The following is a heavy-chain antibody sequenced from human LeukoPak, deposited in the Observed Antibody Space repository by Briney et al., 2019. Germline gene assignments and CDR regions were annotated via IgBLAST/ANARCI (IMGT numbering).Heavy chain of an antibody. CDR2: ISGSGGST. Sequence: GGSLRLSCAASGFTLSSYAMSWVRQAPGKGLDWVSAISGSGGSTYYADSVKGRFTISRDNSKNTQYLQMNSLRAEDTAGYYCAKERDWNYGGYFDYWGQGTLVTVSS. D-gene: IGHD1-7*01. CDR3: AKERDWNYGGYFDY. CDR1: GFTLSSYA. J-gene: IGHJ4*02. V-gene: IGHV3-23*01.